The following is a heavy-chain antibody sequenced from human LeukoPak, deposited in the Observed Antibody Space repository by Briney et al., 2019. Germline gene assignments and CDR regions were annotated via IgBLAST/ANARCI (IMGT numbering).Heavy chain of an antibody. Sequence: PSGGPVRLLCAPSGFTLCSYWEHGPRDATGGAGVGLSRNNSDGSSTSYADSVKGRFTISRDNSKNTVYLQMNSLRAEDTAVYYCANDLGWIQLNLGRGQGTLVTVSS. V-gene: IGHV3-74*01. J-gene: IGHJ4*02. CDR3: ANDLGWIQLNLG. CDR2: NNSDGSST. CDR1: GFTLCSYW. D-gene: IGHD5-18*01.